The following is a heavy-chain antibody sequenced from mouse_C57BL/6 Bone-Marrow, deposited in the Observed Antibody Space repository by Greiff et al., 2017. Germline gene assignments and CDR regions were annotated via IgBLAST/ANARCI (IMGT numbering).Heavy chain of an antibody. CDR3: ARDGYYPAWFAY. D-gene: IGHD2-3*01. CDR2: IDPSDSYT. V-gene: IGHV1-69*02. J-gene: IGHJ3*01. CDR1: GYTFTSYW. Sequence: QVQLKQPGAELVKPGASVKLSCKASGYTFTSYWMHWVKQRPGQGLEWIGEIDPSDSYTNYNQKFKGKATLTVDTSSSTAYMQLSSLTSEDSAVYYCARDGYYPAWFAYWGQGTLVTVSA.